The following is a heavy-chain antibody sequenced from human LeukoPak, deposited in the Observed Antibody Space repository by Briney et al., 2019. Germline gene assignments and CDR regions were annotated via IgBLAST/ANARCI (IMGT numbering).Heavy chain of an antibody. J-gene: IGHJ4*02. CDR1: DASIRSYF. Sequence: SETLSLTCSVFDASIRSYFWSWLRQAPGKGVEGIGYIYYSGTTNYNPSLKSRVTISVDTSKDQFSLNLSSVTAADTAVYYCARHGFYISSSYFDYWGQGMLVTVSS. V-gene: IGHV4-59*08. CDR2: IYYSGTT. CDR3: ARHGFYISSSYFDY. D-gene: IGHD6-6*01.